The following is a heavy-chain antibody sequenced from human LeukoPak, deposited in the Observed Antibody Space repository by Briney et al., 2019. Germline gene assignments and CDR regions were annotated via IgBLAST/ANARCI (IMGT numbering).Heavy chain of an antibody. Sequence: GESPKISCKGPGYSFPSYWIGWVRQMPGKGLEWMGIIYPGHSDTRYSPSFQGQVTISADKSISTAYLQWSSLKASDTAMYYCASLGDYYDSSGYYRDWGQGTLVTVSS. V-gene: IGHV5-51*01. CDR1: GYSFPSYW. CDR3: ASLGDYYDSSGYYRD. CDR2: IYPGHSDT. J-gene: IGHJ4*02. D-gene: IGHD3-22*01.